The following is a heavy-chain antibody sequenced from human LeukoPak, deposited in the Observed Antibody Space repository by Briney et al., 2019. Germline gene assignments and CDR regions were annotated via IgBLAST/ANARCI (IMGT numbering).Heavy chain of an antibody. CDR2: IIPSSGTT. CDR3: ARAYYESSAYRHAVYFDY. J-gene: IGHJ4*02. D-gene: IGHD3-22*01. Sequence: ASVKVSCKASGGTFSSYPISWVRQAPGHGLEWVGGIIPSSGTTNYAQRFQGRVTMTKDTSTNTVYMHLSSLSSDDTAVYYCARAYYESSAYRHAVYFDYWGQGTLVTVSS. CDR1: GGTFSSYP. V-gene: IGHV1-69*05.